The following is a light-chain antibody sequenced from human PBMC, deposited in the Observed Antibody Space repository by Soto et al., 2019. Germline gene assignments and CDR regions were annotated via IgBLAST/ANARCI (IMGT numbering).Light chain of an antibody. CDR1: SSNIGAGYD. CDR3: QSYDSSLSGSRV. CDR2: GNS. V-gene: IGLV1-40*01. Sequence: QSVLTQPPSVSGAPGQSVTISCTGSSSNIGAGYDVHWYQQLPGTAPKLLIYGNSNRPSGVPDRFSGSKPGTSASLAITGLQAEDEADYYCQSYDSSLSGSRVFGTWTKVTVL. J-gene: IGLJ1*01.